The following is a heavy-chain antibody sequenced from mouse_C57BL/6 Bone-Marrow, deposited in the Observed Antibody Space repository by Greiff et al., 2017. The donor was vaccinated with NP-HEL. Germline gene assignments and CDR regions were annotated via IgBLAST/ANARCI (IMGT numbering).Heavy chain of an antibody. D-gene: IGHD2-5*01. V-gene: IGHV7-1*01. Sequence: EVQLVESGGGLVQSGRSLRLSCATSGFTFSDFYMEWVRQAPGKGLEWIAASRNKANDYTTEYSASVKGRFIVSRDTSQSILYLQMNALRAEDTAIYYCARDSYSNYPYYAMDYWGQGTSVTVSS. CDR2: SRNKANDYTT. J-gene: IGHJ4*01. CDR1: GFTFSDFY. CDR3: ARDSYSNYPYYAMDY.